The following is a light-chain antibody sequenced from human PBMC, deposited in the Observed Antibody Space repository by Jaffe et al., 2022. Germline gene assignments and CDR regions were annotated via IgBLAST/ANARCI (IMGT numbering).Light chain of an antibody. CDR3: CSYAGSGTWV. Sequence: QSALTQPASVSGSPGQSITISCTGTSSDVGSYNLVSWYQQHPGNAPKLMICEGSKRPSGVSNRFSGSKSGNTASLTISGLQAEDEADYYCCSYAGSGTWVFGGGTKLTVL. CDR2: EGS. V-gene: IGLV2-23*01. CDR1: SSDVGSYNL. J-gene: IGLJ3*02.